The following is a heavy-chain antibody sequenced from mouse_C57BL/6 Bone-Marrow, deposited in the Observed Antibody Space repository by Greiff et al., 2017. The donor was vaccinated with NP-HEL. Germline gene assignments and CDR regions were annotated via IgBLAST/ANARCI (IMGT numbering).Heavy chain of an antibody. V-gene: IGHV1-54*01. Sequence: QVQLQQSGAELVRPGTSVKVSCKASGYAFTNYLIEWVKQRPGQGLEWIGVINPGSGGTNYNEKFKGKATLTADKSSSTAYMQLSSLTSEDSAVYFCARSGVGRDYAMDYWGQGTSVTVSS. CDR1: GYAFTNYL. CDR3: ARSGVGRDYAMDY. CDR2: INPGSGGT. J-gene: IGHJ4*01. D-gene: IGHD4-1*01.